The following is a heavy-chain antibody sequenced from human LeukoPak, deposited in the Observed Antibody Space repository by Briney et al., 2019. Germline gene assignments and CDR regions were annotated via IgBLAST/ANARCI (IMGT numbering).Heavy chain of an antibody. CDR3: ARYVGRDGYNYRLFDY. CDR1: GGSISSGSYY. Sequence: SETLSLTCTVSGGSISSGSYYWSWIRQPAGKGLEWIGRIYTSGATNYNPSLKSRVTISGDTSKNQISLKLTSVTAADTAVYYCARYVGRDGYNYRLFDYWGQGTLVTVSS. J-gene: IGHJ4*02. CDR2: IYTSGAT. D-gene: IGHD5-24*01. V-gene: IGHV4-61*02.